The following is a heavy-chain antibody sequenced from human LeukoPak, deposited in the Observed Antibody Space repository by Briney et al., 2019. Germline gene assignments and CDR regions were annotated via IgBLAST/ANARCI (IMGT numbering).Heavy chain of an antibody. Sequence: PSETLSLTCTVSGYSISSGYYWGWIRQPPGKGLEWIGSIYYSGSTYYNPSLKSRVTISVDTSKNQFSLKLSSVTAADTAVYYCARDWQYYDSSGYYPRDRNWFDPWGQGTLVTVSS. V-gene: IGHV4-38-2*02. CDR3: ARDWQYYDSSGYYPRDRNWFDP. CDR2: IYYSGST. J-gene: IGHJ5*02. D-gene: IGHD3-22*01. CDR1: GYSISSGYY.